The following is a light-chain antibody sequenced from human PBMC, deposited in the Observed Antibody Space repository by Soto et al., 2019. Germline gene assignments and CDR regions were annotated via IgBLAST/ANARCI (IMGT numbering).Light chain of an antibody. J-gene: IGLJ1*01. V-gene: IGLV2-14*01. Sequence: QSVLTQPASVSGSPGQSITISCTGTSSDVGGYNYVSWYQQHPGKAPKLMIYDVSNRPSGVSNRFSGSKSGNTASLTISGLQAEDEADSYCSSYTSSSDWGFGTGTKLTVL. CDR1: SSDVGGYNY. CDR3: SSYTSSSDWG. CDR2: DVS.